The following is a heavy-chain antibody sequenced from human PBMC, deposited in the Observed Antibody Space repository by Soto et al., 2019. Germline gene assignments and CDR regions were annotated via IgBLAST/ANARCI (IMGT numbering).Heavy chain of an antibody. CDR2: INPKSGHT. CDR3: ARLSPDGKFDS. CDR1: GYSFSDYS. D-gene: IGHD1-1*01. J-gene: IGHJ4*02. Sequence: QVQLVQSGAEVKKPGASVKVSCKASGYSFSDYSINWVRQAPEQGLEWMGWINPKSGHTAHAQKIQRRVTLTRDTSINTVYMELSSLTSGDTAVYFWARLSPDGKFDSWGQRTQVTVAS. V-gene: IGHV1-8*01.